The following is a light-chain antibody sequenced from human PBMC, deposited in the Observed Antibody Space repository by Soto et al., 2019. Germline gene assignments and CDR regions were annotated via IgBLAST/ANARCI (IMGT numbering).Light chain of an antibody. V-gene: IGKV3-15*01. CDR2: GAS. J-gene: IGKJ1*01. CDR1: QSVGST. Sequence: EIVMTQSPATLSVSPGERATLSCRASQSVGSTLAWFQQKPGQAPRLLIYGASTRATGVPARFSGSGSGTEFTLSISSLQSEDFAVYYCQLYGHWPPWTFGQGTKVEIK. CDR3: QLYGHWPPWT.